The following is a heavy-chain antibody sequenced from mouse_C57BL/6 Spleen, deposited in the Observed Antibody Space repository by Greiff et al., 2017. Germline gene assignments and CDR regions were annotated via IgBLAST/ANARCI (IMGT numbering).Heavy chain of an antibody. J-gene: IGHJ2*01. CDR3: AKGKTGYYFDY. V-gene: IGHV5-17*01. Sequence: EVQLLESGGGLVKPGGSLKLSCAASGFTFSDYGMHWVRQAPEKGLEWVAYISSGSSTIYYADTVKGRFTISSDKAKNTLFLQMTRLRSEDTAMYYCAKGKTGYYFDYWGQGTTLTVSS. D-gene: IGHD4-1*01. CDR1: GFTFSDYG. CDR2: ISSGSSTI.